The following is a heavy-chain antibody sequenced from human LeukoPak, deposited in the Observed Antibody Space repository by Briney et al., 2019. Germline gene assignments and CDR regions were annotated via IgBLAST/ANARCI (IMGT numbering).Heavy chain of an antibody. V-gene: IGHV4-39*01. J-gene: IGHJ4*02. D-gene: IGHD6-19*01. CDR1: GDSISSSSSY. CDR3: ARGTLYSGWSYYFDY. CDR2: IYYSGSN. Sequence: PSETLSLTCTVSGDSISSSSSYWGWIRQPPGKGLEWIGSIYYSGSNFDNPALKSRVTISVDTSKNQFSLKLSSVTAADTAVYYCARGTLYSGWSYYFDYWGQGSQVTVSS.